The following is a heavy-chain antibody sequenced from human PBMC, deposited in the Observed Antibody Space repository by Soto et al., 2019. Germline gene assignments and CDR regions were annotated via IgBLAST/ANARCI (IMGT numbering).Heavy chain of an antibody. CDR3: ARDMHAGFTHYFDP. CDR2: IYLGDSDT. J-gene: IGHJ5*02. D-gene: IGHD1-26*01. V-gene: IGHV5-51*01. Sequence: PGESLKISCKGSGYSFTNYWIGWVRQMPGKGLEWMGTIYLGDSDTRYSPSFQGRVTISADKSISAAYLQWGSLKASDTAVYYCARDMHAGFTHYFDPWGQGTLVTVSS. CDR1: GYSFTNYW.